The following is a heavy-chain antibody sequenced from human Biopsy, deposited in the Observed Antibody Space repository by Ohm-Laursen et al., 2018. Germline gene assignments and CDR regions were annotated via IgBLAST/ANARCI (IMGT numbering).Heavy chain of an antibody. J-gene: IGHJ4*03. V-gene: IGHV1-18*01. CDR2: ISPYFGNT. Sequence: ASVKVSCKASGYTFTSYGMNWVRQAPGQGLEWVGWISPYFGNTNSTQKLQARVTLSTETSTDTAYMELRSLRYDDTAIYYCVREGLDCAGGTCYSGPLDLWGQGTLITVSS. CDR3: VREGLDCAGGTCYSGPLDL. D-gene: IGHD2-15*01. CDR1: GYTFTSYG.